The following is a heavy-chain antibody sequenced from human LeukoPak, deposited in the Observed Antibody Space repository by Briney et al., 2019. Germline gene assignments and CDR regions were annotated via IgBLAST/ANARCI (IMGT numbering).Heavy chain of an antibody. V-gene: IGHV4-39*07. Sequence: SETLSLTCTVSGGSISSSSYYWGWIRQPPGKGLEWIGSIYYSGSTYYNPSLKSRVTISVDTSKNQFSLKLSSVTAADTAVYYCARDYGYCSSTSCPHDAFDIWGQGTMVTVSS. CDR2: IYYSGST. CDR1: GGSISSSSYY. CDR3: ARDYGYCSSTSCPHDAFDI. J-gene: IGHJ3*02. D-gene: IGHD2-2*01.